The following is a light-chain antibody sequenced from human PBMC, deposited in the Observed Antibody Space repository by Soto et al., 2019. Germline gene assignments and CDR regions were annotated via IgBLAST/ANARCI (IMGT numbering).Light chain of an antibody. V-gene: IGKV3-20*01. Sequence: EIVLTQSPGTLSLSPGERDTLSCRASQSVSSSYLAWYQQKPGQAPRLRIYGASRRATGIPDRLSGSGSGTDFTLTISRLEPEDVAVYYCQQYGSSSYTFGQGTKLEIK. CDR1: QSVSSSY. J-gene: IGKJ2*01. CDR2: GAS. CDR3: QQYGSSSYT.